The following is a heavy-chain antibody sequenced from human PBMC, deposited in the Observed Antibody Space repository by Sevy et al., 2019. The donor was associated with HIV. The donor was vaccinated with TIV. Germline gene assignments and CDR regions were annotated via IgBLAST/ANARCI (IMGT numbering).Heavy chain of an antibody. CDR1: GFAVSSNF. V-gene: IGHV3-53*01. J-gene: IGHJ4*02. CDR2: IYIGGST. CDR3: ARGKHISDYYGSFDY. D-gene: IGHD3-3*01. Sequence: GESVKISCAASGFAVSSNFMSWVRQAPGKGLEWVSVIYIGGSTYYADSVKGRFTISRDNSKNTLYLQMNSLRAEDTAVYYCARGKHISDYYGSFDYWGQGTLVTVSS.